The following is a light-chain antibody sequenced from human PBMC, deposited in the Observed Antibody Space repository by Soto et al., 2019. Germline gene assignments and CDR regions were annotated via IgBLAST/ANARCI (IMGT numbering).Light chain of an antibody. CDR3: SSSTSSSTLGYV. J-gene: IGLJ1*01. CDR1: SSDIGSYNY. V-gene: IGLV2-14*03. CDR2: DVS. Sequence: QSVLTQPASVSGSPGQSITISCTGTSSDIGSYNYVSWYQQHPGKAPKLMIYDVSNRPSGVSNRFSGSKSGNTASLIISGLQAEDEADYYCSSSTSSSTLGYVFGTGTKVTVL.